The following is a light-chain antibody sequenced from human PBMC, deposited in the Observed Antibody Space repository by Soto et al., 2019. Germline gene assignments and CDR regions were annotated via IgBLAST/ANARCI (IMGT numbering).Light chain of an antibody. V-gene: IGLV2-14*01. CDR2: DVS. CDR1: SSDVGGYNY. CDR3: SSYTSSSTSV. Sequence: QSVLTQPASVSGSPGQSITISCTGTSSDVGGYNYVSWYQQHPGKAPKLMIYDVSNRPSGVSNRFSGSKSGNTASLTISGLQAEDGADYYCSSYTSSSTSVFGTGTKVTVL. J-gene: IGLJ1*01.